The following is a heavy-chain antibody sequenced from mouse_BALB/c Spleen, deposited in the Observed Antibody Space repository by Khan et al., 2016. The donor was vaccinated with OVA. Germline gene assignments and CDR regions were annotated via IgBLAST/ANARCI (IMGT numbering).Heavy chain of an antibody. CDR3: ARYYGSYFDY. V-gene: IGHV1-20*01. D-gene: IGHD1-1*01. CDR2: INPHFGET. CDR1: GYSFTGYF. Sequence: EVQLVESGPELVKPGASVKISCQASGYSFTGYFMHWVMQSHGKSLEWIGRINPHFGETFYSQKFVDKATLTVDESSSTAQMELRSLTSEDSAVYYCARYYGSYFDYWGRGTTLTVSS. J-gene: IGHJ2*01.